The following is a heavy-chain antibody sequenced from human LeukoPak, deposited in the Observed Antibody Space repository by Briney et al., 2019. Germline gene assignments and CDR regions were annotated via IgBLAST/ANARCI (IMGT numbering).Heavy chain of an antibody. CDR3: VTDWPVW. CDR1: GVNLGTYG. Sequence: GGSLRLSCAASGVNLGTYGMHWVRQAPGKGLDWLSYIDNYGDKIHYADSVKGRFTISRDNDKNSMYLQIISLRLEDTATYYCVTDWPVWWGQGMLVTVSS. V-gene: IGHV3-48*01. CDR2: IDNYGDKI. D-gene: IGHD3-16*01. J-gene: IGHJ4*02.